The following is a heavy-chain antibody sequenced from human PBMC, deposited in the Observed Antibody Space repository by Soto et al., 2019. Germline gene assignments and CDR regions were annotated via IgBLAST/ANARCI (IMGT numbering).Heavy chain of an antibody. V-gene: IGHV3-30*18. J-gene: IGHJ3*02. Sequence: GGSLRLSCGASGFTCSSYGMHWVRQAPGKGLEWVAVISYDGTNNYYTESVKGRFTISRDNSKNTLFLQMNSLRAEDTAVYFCAKGDCSGGSCYFSAFDIWGQGTMVTVSS. D-gene: IGHD2-15*01. CDR2: ISYDGTNN. CDR3: AKGDCSGGSCYFSAFDI. CDR1: GFTCSSYG.